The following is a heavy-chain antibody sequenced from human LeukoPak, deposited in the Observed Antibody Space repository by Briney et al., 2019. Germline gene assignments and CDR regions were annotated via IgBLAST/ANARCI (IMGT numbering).Heavy chain of an antibody. D-gene: IGHD6-13*01. CDR2: INHSGST. Sequence: SETLSLTCAVYGVSFSGYHWSWIRQPPGKGLEWIGEINHSGSTNYNPSLKSRVTISVDTSKNQFSLKLSSVTAAETAVYYCARVFKQQLTNWGQGTLVTVSS. J-gene: IGHJ4*02. CDR1: GVSFSGYH. V-gene: IGHV4-34*01. CDR3: ARVFKQQLTN.